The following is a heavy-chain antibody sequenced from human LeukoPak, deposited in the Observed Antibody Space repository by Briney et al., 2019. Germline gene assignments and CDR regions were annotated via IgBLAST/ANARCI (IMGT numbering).Heavy chain of an antibody. Sequence: PSETLSLTCAVYGGSFSGYYWSWIRQPPGKGLEWIGEINHSGSTNYNPSLKSRVTISVDTSKNQFSLKLSSVTAADTAVYYCARAQTYYYDSSGYYSSRLYYFDYWGQGTLVTVSS. CDR1: GGSFSGYY. CDR3: ARAQTYYYDSSGYYSSRLYYFDY. V-gene: IGHV4-34*01. J-gene: IGHJ4*02. CDR2: INHSGST. D-gene: IGHD3-22*01.